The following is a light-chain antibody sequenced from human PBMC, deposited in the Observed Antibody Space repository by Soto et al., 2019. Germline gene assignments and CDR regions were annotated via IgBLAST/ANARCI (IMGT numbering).Light chain of an antibody. CDR1: QSISYW. CDR3: QQYNNYWT. V-gene: IGKV1-5*03. CDR2: KAS. J-gene: IGKJ1*01. Sequence: DIQMTQSPSTLSASVGDRVTITCRASQSISYWLAWYQQKPGKAPNLLIYKASSLESGVPSRFSGSGSGTEFPLTISSLQPDDFATYYCQQYNNYWTSGQGTKVEIK.